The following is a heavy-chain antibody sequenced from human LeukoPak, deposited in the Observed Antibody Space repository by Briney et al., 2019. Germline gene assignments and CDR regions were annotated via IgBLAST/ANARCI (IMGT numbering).Heavy chain of an antibody. V-gene: IGHV4-61*02. Sequence: SQTLSLTCTVSGGSISSGTNYWSWIRQPAGKGLEWIGRISTSGSTNYNPSLKSRVTMSVDTSKNQFSLNLSSVTAADTAVYYCARGSARMVANPLFDYWGRGTLVTVSS. D-gene: IGHD5-12*01. CDR2: ISTSGST. CDR1: GGSISSGTNY. CDR3: ARGSARMVANPLFDY. J-gene: IGHJ4*02.